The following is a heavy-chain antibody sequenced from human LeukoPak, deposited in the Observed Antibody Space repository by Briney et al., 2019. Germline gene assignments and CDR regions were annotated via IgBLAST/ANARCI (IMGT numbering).Heavy chain of an antibody. V-gene: IGHV4-59*08. CDR1: GGSISSYY. D-gene: IGHD3-3*01. CDR3: GGSGENGLDP. CDR2: IYYSGST. Sequence: PSGTLSLTCTVSGGSISSYYWSWIRQPPGKGLEWIGYIYYSGSTNYNPSLKSRVTISVDTSKNQFSLKLSSVTAADTAVYYCGGSGENGLDPWGQGTLVTVSS. J-gene: IGHJ5*02.